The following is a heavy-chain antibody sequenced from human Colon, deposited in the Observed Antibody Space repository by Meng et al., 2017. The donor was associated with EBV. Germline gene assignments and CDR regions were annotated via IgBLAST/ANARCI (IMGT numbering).Heavy chain of an antibody. D-gene: IGHD4-23*01. V-gene: IGHV4-39*01. J-gene: IGHJ4*02. Sequence: HPPRREAGLRLVKPSETLSPTCTASGGPISRTGTCGGWIRQPPGKGLEWIGSQCHADDTYYNPSLMGRVTISVDTSKNQVSLKLTSVTAADTSIYYCARHTFSGNPGGIDSWGQGILVTVSS. CDR2: QCHADDT. CDR3: ARHTFSGNPGGIDS. CDR1: GGPISRTGTC.